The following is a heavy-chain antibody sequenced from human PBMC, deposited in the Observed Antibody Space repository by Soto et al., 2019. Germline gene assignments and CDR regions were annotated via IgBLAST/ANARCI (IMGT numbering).Heavy chain of an antibody. J-gene: IGHJ4*02. D-gene: IGHD5-18*01. CDR2: IYYSGST. CDR3: AINYVDTAMAVDY. Sequence: SETLSLTCTFSCGSISSSSYYWGWIRQPPGKGLEWIGSIYYSGSTYYNPSLKSRVTISVDTSKNQFSLKLSSVTAADTAVYYCAINYVDTAMAVDYWGQGTLVTVSS. V-gene: IGHV4-39*01. CDR1: CGSISSSSYY.